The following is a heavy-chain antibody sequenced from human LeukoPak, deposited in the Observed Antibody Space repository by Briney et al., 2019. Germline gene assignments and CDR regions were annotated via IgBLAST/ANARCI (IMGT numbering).Heavy chain of an antibody. V-gene: IGHV4-4*07. D-gene: IGHD2-2*01. CDR2: IYTSGST. CDR3: AREAEDIVVVPAATYYYYYMDV. Sequence: SETLSLTCTVSGGSISSYYWSWIRQPAGKGLEWIGRIYTSGSTNYNPSLKSRVTMSVDTSKNQFSLKLSSVTAADTAVYYCAREAEDIVVVPAATYYYYYMDVGGKGTTVTVSS. CDR1: GGSISSYY. J-gene: IGHJ6*03.